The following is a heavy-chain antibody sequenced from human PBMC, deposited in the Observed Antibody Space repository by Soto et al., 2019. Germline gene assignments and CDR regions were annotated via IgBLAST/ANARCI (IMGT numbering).Heavy chain of an antibody. J-gene: IGHJ6*02. CDR2: IYHSGST. V-gene: IGHV4-4*02. Sequence: SETLSLTCAVSGGSISSSNWWSWVRQPPGKGLEWIGEIYHSGSTNYNPSLNSRVTISVDKSKNQFSLKLSSVTAADTAVYYCAMIAVAGPSDYYYYGMDVWGQGTTVTVSS. CDR3: AMIAVAGPSDYYYYGMDV. CDR1: GGSISSSNW. D-gene: IGHD6-19*01.